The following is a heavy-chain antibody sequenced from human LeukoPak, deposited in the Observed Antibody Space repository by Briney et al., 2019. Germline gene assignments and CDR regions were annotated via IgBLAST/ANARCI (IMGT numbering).Heavy chain of an antibody. V-gene: IGHV4-4*02. CDR3: AREGGFFRALDY. D-gene: IGHD3-3*01. Sequence: KASESLSLTCGVSGGSVTSTNWWTWVRQPPGKGLEWIGETHLYGRTNYNPSLKSRLTMSVDLSENHISLKLTSVTAADTAVYYCAREGGFFRALDYSGQGTLVTVSS. J-gene: IGHJ4*02. CDR2: THLYGRT. CDR1: GGSVTSTNW.